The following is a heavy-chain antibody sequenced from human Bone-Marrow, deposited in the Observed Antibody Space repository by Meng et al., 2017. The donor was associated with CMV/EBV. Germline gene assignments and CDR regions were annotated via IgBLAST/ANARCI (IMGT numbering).Heavy chain of an antibody. J-gene: IGHJ6*02. CDR1: GFIFSTYA. Sequence: GGSLRLSCAVSGFIFSTYAMYWVRQAPGKGLEWVANIKQDGSEKYYVASVKGRFTISRDNAKNSLYLQMNDLRGDDTAVYYCARSMDVWGQGTTVTVSS. V-gene: IGHV3-7*01. CDR2: IKQDGSEK. CDR3: ARSMDV.